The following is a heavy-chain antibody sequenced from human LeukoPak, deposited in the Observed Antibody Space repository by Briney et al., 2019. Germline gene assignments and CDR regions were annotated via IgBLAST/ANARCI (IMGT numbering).Heavy chain of an antibody. D-gene: IGHD2-15*01. Sequence: GGSLRLSCAASGFTFSSYTMNWVRQPPGKGLEWVSNIGTSSTTIYYADSVKGRFTISRDNAKNSLYLQMNSLRAEDTAVYYCARARLVVVVAALDYWGQGTLVTVSS. CDR2: IGTSSTTI. J-gene: IGHJ4*02. CDR1: GFTFSSYT. CDR3: ARARLVVVVAALDY. V-gene: IGHV3-48*01.